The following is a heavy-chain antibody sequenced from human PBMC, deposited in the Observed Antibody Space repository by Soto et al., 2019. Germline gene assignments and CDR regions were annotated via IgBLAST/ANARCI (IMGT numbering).Heavy chain of an antibody. V-gene: IGHV3-30-3*01. D-gene: IGHD4-17*01. CDR3: ARLAYGDSTAAFDI. Sequence: GGSLRLSCAASGFTFSSYAMHWVRQAPGKGLEWVAVISYDGSNKYYADSVKGRFTISRDNSKNTLYLQMNSLRAEDTAVYYCARLAYGDSTAAFDIWGQGTMVTVSS. J-gene: IGHJ3*02. CDR1: GFTFSSYA. CDR2: ISYDGSNK.